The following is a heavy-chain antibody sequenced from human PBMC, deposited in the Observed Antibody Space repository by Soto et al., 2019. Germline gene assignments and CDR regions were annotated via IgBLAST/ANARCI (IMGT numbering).Heavy chain of an antibody. Sequence: GGSLRLSCAASGFTFSSYGMHWVRQAPGKGLEWVAVIWYDGSNKYYADSVKGRFTISRDNSKNTLYLQMNSLRAEDTAVYYCARENGPGYSIDAFDICGQRTMVTVSS. J-gene: IGHJ3*02. V-gene: IGHV3-33*01. CDR1: GFTFSSYG. CDR2: IWYDGSNK. D-gene: IGHD6-13*01. CDR3: ARENGPGYSIDAFDI.